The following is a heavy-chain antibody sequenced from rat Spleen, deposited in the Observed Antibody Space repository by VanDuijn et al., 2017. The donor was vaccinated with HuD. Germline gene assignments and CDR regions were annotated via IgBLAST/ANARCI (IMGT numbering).Heavy chain of an antibody. V-gene: IGHV4-2*01. J-gene: IGHJ2*01. Sequence: EVKLVESGGGLVQPGRSLKLTCVASGFNFNDYWMAWVRQAPGKGLEWIGEINKDSRTINYTPSLKEKFIISRDNAQNTLYLQMSKLGSEDTGIYYCTKGSHFDYWGQGVMVTVSS. D-gene: IGHD4-3*01. CDR2: INKDSRTI. CDR3: TKGSHFDY. CDR1: GFNFNDYW.